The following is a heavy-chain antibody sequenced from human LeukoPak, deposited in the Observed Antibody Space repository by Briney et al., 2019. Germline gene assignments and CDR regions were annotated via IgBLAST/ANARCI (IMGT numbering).Heavy chain of an antibody. Sequence: PGRSLRLSCAASGFAFGHYYMSWFRQAPGKGPESVSYISFSSGDTNYGDSVRGRFTISRDNAKNSLYLQMNSLRVEDTAVYYCARGAGELPIDYWGQGTMVTVSS. CDR2: ISFSSGDT. J-gene: IGHJ4*02. V-gene: IGHV3-11*06. D-gene: IGHD3-10*01. CDR3: ARGAGELPIDY. CDR1: GFAFGHYY.